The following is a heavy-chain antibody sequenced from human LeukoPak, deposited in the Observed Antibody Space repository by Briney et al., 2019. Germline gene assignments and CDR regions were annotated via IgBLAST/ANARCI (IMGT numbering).Heavy chain of an antibody. Sequence: GGSLRLSCSASGFTFSSYWVTWVRQAPGKGLEWVANVKQDGSERNYVDSVKGRFTISRDNAKNSLYLQMNSLRVDDTAVYYCARGHRAWSYWGQGTLVTVSS. CDR2: VKQDGSER. CDR3: ARGHRAWSY. CDR1: GFTFSSYW. V-gene: IGHV3-7*01. J-gene: IGHJ4*02. D-gene: IGHD3-3*01.